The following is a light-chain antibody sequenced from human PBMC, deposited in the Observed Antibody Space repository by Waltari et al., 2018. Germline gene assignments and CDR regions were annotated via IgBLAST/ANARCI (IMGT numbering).Light chain of an antibody. Sequence: AIRMTQSPSSFPASTGDRVTITCRASQPIAGYLAWYQQKPGKAPKLLIYAASTLQSGVPSRFSGSGSGRDFTLTISCLQSEDFATYYCQQYYSDPLTFGGGTKVEIK. CDR1: QPIAGY. CDR2: AAS. CDR3: QQYYSDPLT. J-gene: IGKJ4*01. V-gene: IGKV1-8*01.